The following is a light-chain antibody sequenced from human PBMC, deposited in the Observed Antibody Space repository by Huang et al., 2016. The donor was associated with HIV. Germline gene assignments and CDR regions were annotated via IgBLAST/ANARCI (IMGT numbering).Light chain of an antibody. V-gene: IGKV1-39*01. Sequence: DIQMTQSPSSLSASVGDRVTITCRASQSITTYLNWYQQKPGKAPKLLIYAASSVHSGVPSRFSGSGSGTDFILTINGLQPEDFATYYCQQSYNTPETFGPGTKVDIK. CDR1: QSITTY. CDR2: AAS. CDR3: QQSYNTPET. J-gene: IGKJ3*01.